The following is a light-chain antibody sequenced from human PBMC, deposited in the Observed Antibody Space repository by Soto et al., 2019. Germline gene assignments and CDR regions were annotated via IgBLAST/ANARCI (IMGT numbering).Light chain of an antibody. V-gene: IGLV3-21*02. Sequence: SYELTQPPSVSVAPGQTARIPCGGDNIGSTGVYWYQQKPGQAPVLVVYDDGDRPSGIPERFSGSNSGNTATLTITRVEAGDEADYYCQVWDSTTVHVVFGGGTKLTVL. J-gene: IGLJ2*01. CDR3: QVWDSTTVHVV. CDR1: NIGSTG. CDR2: DDG.